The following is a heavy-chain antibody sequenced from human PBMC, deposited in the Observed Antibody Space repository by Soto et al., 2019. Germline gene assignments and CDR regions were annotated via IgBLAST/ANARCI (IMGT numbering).Heavy chain of an antibody. CDR1: GGTFSRSA. Sequence: QVQLEQSAAEVTKPGSSVKVSCKASGGTFSRSAISWVRQAPGQGLEWMGGIIPFFGTANYAQKFHGRVTITADEPTGTAYMELSSLTSADTAIYYCAKFAESSGYFDYWGQGALITVSS. V-gene: IGHV1-69*01. J-gene: IGHJ4*02. CDR3: AKFAESSGYFDY. CDR2: IIPFFGTA. D-gene: IGHD6-19*01.